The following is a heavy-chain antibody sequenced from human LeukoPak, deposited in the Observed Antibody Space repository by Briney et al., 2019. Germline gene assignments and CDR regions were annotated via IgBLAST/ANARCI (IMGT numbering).Heavy chain of an antibody. V-gene: IGHV3-21*01. CDR2: ISSSSSYI. D-gene: IGHD4-23*01. J-gene: IGHJ3*02. CDR3: ARDHEEPDYGGNSGTFDI. CDR1: GFTFSSYS. Sequence: PGGSLRLSCAASGFTFSSYSMNWVRQAPWKGLEWVSSISSSSSYIYYADSVKGRFTISRDNAKNSLYLQMNSLRAEDTAVYYCARDHEEPDYGGNSGTFDIWGQGTMVTVSS.